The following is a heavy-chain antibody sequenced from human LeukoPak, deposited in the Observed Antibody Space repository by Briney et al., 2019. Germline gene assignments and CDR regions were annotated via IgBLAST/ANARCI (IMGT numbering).Heavy chain of an antibody. Sequence: SETLSLTCAVYGGSFSGYYWSWIRQPPGKGLEWIGEINHSGSTNYNPSLKSRVTISVDTSKNQFSPKLSSVTAADTAVYYCARSTYTYYYGSGSSSYYFDYWGQGTLVTVSS. V-gene: IGHV4-34*01. CDR1: GGSFSGYY. D-gene: IGHD3-10*01. CDR3: ARSTYTYYYGSGSSSYYFDY. CDR2: INHSGST. J-gene: IGHJ4*02.